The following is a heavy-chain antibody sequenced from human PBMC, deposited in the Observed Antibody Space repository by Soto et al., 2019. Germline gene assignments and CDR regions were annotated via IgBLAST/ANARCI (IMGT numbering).Heavy chain of an antibody. CDR1: IFTFTSYA. CDR3: AKDVEGGRLSRGAFHY. CDR2: ISASGGAT. D-gene: IGHD1-26*01. V-gene: IGHV3-23*01. J-gene: IGHJ4*02. Sequence: GGSLRLSCVASIFTFTSYAMSCVRHSPGKGLEWVAAISASGGATIHADSVKGRLTISRDNSKNTLYLQMNSLRAEDTAVYYCAKDVEGGRLSRGAFHYWGQATQVTVSS.